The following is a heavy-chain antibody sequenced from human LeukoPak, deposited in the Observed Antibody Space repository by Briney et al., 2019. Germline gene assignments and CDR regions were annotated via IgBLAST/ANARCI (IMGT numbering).Heavy chain of an antibody. CDR3: ANDLIGYCSGGSCSGDY. D-gene: IGHD2-15*01. J-gene: IGHJ4*02. Sequence: GGSLRLSCAASGFTFSSYAMSWVRQAPGKGLEWVSAISGSGGSTYYADSVKGRFTISRDNSKNTRYLQMNSLRAEDTAVYYCANDLIGYCSGGSCSGDYWGQGTLVTVSS. CDR2: ISGSGGST. CDR1: GFTFSSYA. V-gene: IGHV3-23*01.